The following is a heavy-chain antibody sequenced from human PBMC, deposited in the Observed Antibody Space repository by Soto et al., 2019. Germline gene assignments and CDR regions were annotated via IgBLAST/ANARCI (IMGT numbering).Heavy chain of an antibody. J-gene: IGHJ6*02. CDR3: ARDKDRQQLGGNYYYILDV. CDR1: GGTFSTSA. CDR2: IMPVFATP. D-gene: IGHD3-3*02. Sequence: QVQLVQSGAEVKKPGSSVKVSCKASGGTFSTSAISWVRQAPGQGLEWVGGIMPVFATPDYAQKFQGRVTISAYESTTTAYLDLTSLRTDDTAVYFCARDKDRQQLGGNYYYILDVWGQGTAIIVSS. V-gene: IGHV1-69*12.